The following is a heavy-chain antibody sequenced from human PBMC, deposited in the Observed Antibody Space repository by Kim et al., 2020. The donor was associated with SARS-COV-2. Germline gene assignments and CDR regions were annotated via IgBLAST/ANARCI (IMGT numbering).Heavy chain of an antibody. V-gene: IGHV4-61*02. CDR3: AREVRYFDWLPKSTNWFDP. CDR2: IYTSGST. CDR1: GGSISSGSYY. J-gene: IGHJ5*02. Sequence: SETLSLTCTVSGGSISSGSYYWSWIRQPAGKGLEWIGRIYTSGSTNYNPSLKSRVTISVDTSKNQFSLKLSSVTAADTAVYYCAREVRYFDWLPKSTNWFDPWGQGTLVTVSS. D-gene: IGHD3-9*01.